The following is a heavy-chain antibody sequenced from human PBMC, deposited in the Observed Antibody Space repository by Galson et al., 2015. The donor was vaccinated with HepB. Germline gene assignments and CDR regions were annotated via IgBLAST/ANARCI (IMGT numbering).Heavy chain of an antibody. D-gene: IGHD4-23*01. J-gene: IGHJ4*02. CDR1: GFTFGLYG. V-gene: IGHV3-30*03. CDR2: ISYDGSHK. Sequence: SLRLSCAVPGFTFGLYGMHWVRQAPDKGLDWVTVISYDGSHKYYADSVKGRFTIPRDDSNNTLYLQMNSLRVEDTAVYYCATLSNSGRYSDYWGQGTLVTVSS. CDR3: ATLSNSGRYSDY.